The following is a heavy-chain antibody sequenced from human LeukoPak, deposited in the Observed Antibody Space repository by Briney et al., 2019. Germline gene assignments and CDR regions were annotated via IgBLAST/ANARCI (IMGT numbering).Heavy chain of an antibody. D-gene: IGHD4-17*01. CDR1: GYTLTELS. CDR3: ATSPPNGDGYYYYGMDV. V-gene: IGHV1-24*01. CDR2: FDPEDGET. Sequence: GASVKVSCKVSGYTLTELSMHWVRQAPGKGLEWIGGFDPEDGETIYAQKFQGRVTMTEDTSTDTAYMELSSLRSEDTAVYYCATSPPNGDGYYYYGMDVWGQGTTVTVSS. J-gene: IGHJ6*02.